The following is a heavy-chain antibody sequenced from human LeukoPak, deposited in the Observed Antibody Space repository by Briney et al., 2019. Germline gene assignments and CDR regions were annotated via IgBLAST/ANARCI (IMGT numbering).Heavy chain of an antibody. CDR1: GGTFSSYA. J-gene: IGHJ4*02. CDR2: IIPIFGTA. CDR3: ARGLRRNGSGSYHY. D-gene: IGHD3-10*01. V-gene: IGHV1-69*13. Sequence: SVKVSCKASGGTFSSYAISWVRQAPGQGLEWMGGIIPIFGTANYAQKFQGRVTITADESTSTAYMELSSLRSEDTAVYYCARGLRRNGSGSYHYWGQGTLVTVSS.